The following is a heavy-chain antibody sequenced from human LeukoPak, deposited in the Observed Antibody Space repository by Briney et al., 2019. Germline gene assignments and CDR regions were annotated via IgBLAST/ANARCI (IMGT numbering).Heavy chain of an antibody. J-gene: IGHJ3*02. CDR2: IYTSGST. V-gene: IGHV4-4*07. CDR1: GGSISSYY. D-gene: IGHD2-2*02. Sequence: SETLSLTCTVSGGSISSYYWSWIRQPAGKGLEWIGRIYTSGSTNYNPSLKSRVTMSADTSKNQFSLKLSSVTAADTAVYYCARDLAYCSSASCYSAFDIWGQGTKVTVSS. CDR3: ARDLAYCSSASCYSAFDI.